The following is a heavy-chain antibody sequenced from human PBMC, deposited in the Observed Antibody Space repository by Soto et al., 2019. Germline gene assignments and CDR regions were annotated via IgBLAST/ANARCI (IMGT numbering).Heavy chain of an antibody. Sequence: ASVKVSCKASGYTFTGYYMHWVRQAPGQGLEWMGWINPNSGGTNYAQKFQGRVTMTRDTSISTAYMELSRLRSDDTAVYYCARDLADSSELSPDYWGQGTLVTVSS. CDR2: INPNSGGT. CDR3: ARDLADSSELSPDY. V-gene: IGHV1-2*02. CDR1: GYTFTGYY. D-gene: IGHD3-22*01. J-gene: IGHJ4*02.